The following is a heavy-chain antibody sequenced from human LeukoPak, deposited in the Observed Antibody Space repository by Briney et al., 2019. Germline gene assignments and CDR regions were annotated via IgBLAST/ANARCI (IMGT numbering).Heavy chain of an antibody. CDR2: ISAYNGNT. D-gene: IGHD5-18*01. J-gene: IGHJ3*02. CDR1: GYTFTSYG. Sequence: GASVKVSCKASGYTFTSYGISWVRQAPGQGLEWMGWISAYNGNTNYAQKLQGRVTMTTDTSTGTAYMELRSLRSDDTAVYYCARDERGYSYGYAFDIWGQGTMVTVSS. CDR3: ARDERGYSYGYAFDI. V-gene: IGHV1-18*01.